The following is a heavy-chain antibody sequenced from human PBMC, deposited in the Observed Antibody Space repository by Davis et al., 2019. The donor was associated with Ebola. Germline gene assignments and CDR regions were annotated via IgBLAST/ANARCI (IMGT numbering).Heavy chain of an antibody. CDR2: IYPGDSDT. CDR1: GDSTTRYW. J-gene: IGHJ4*02. CDR3: ARPPSLVGGTNDY. D-gene: IGHD1-26*01. V-gene: IGHV5-51*01. Sequence: KVSCKGSGDSTTRYWIGWVRQMPGKGLEWRGIIYPGDSDTKYSPPFQGQVTISADNSISTAYLQWTSLKASDTAMYYCARPPSLVGGTNDYWGQGTLVTVSS.